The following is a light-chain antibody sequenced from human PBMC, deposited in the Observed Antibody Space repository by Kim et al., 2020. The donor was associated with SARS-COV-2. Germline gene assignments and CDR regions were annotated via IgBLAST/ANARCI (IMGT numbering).Light chain of an antibody. CDR2: RNN. CDR3: SALHSSLSAQV. V-gene: IGLV10-54*02. CDR1: SNIVGDQR. Sequence: RQTATLTCPENSNIVGDQRAAWLQQHQRHPPKLLSNRNNNRPSGISERFSASRSGNTASLTITGLQPVDEADYYCSALHSSLSAQVFGGGTQLTVL. J-gene: IGLJ3*02.